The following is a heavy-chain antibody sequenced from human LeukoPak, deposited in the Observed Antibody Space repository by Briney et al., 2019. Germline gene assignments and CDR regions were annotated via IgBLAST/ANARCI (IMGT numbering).Heavy chain of an antibody. D-gene: IGHD1-26*01. V-gene: IGHV3-7*01. J-gene: IGHJ3*02. CDR2: IKQVGSEK. CDR3: ARESGSYGDAFDI. Sequence: AGSLRLSCTASGFTFSSYWMSWVRQAPRKGLDWVANIKQVGSEKYYVDSVKGRFTISRDNAKNSLYLQMNSLRAEDTAVYYCARESGSYGDAFDIWGQGTMVTVSS. CDR1: GFTFSSYW.